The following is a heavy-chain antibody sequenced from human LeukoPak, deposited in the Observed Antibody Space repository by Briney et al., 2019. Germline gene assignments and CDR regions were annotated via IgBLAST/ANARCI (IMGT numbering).Heavy chain of an antibody. D-gene: IGHD5-12*01. J-gene: IGHJ4*02. CDR3: ARGGYSGYPNPYRPAPFDY. CDR2: ISSSSSNI. CDR1: GFTFSSYS. V-gene: IGHV3-48*01. Sequence: PGGSLRLSCAASGFTFSSYSMNWVRQAPGKGLEWVSYISSSSSNIYYADSVKGRFTISRDNAKNSLYLQMNSLRAEDTAVYYCARGGYSGYPNPYRPAPFDYWGQGTLVTVSS.